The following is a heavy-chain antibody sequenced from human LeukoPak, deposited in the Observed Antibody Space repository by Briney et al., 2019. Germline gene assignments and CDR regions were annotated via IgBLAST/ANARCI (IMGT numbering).Heavy chain of an antibody. CDR1: GGSISSYY. CDR2: IYYSGST. J-gene: IGHJ5*02. CDR3: ARAARGYDFWSGSDWFDP. V-gene: IGHV4-59*01. D-gene: IGHD3-3*01. Sequence: SETLSLTCTVSGGSISSYYWSWIRQPPGKGLEWIGYIYYSGSTNYNPSLKSRVTISVDTSKNQFSLKLSSVTAADTAVYYCARAARGYDFWSGSDWFDPWGQGTLVTVSS.